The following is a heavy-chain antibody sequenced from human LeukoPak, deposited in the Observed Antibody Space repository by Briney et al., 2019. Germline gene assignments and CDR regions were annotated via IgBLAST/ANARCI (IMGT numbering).Heavy chain of an antibody. CDR1: GFIFSDYT. V-gene: IGHV3-23*01. CDR2: ISGSGGST. Sequence: PGGSLRLSCTVSGFIFSDYTMNWVRQAPGRGLEWVSAISGSGGSTYYADSVKGRFTISRDNSKNTLYLQMNSLRAEDTAVYYCAKYLELGIPAAGAPLDYWGQGTLVTVSS. CDR3: AKYLELGIPAAGAPLDY. D-gene: IGHD6-13*01. J-gene: IGHJ4*02.